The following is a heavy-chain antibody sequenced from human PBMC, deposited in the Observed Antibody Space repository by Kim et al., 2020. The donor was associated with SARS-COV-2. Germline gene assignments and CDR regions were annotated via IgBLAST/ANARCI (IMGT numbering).Heavy chain of an antibody. CDR3: ARHDMPYCSGGSCYQSFYYYDGVDA. CDR1: GYSFTSYW. Sequence: GESLKISCKGSGYSFTSYWIGWVRQMPGKGLEWMGIIYPGDSDTRYSPSFQGQVTISADKSISTAYLQWSSLKASDTAMYYCARHDMPYCSGGSCYQSFYYYDGVDACGQGTTVTVSS. V-gene: IGHV5-51*01. D-gene: IGHD2-15*01. J-gene: IGHJ6*02. CDR2: IYPGDSDT.